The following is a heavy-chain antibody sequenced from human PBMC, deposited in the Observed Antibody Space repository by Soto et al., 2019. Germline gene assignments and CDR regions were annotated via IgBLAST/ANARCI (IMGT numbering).Heavy chain of an antibody. Sequence: HPGGSLRLSCAASGFTFSSYSMNWVRQAPGKGLEWVSYISSSSSTIYYADSVKGRFTISRDNAKNSLYLQMNSLRAEDTAVYYCAREPGEAYGYRSRWPDYWGQGTLVTVS. V-gene: IGHV3-48*01. CDR3: AREPGEAYGYRSRWPDY. CDR2: ISSSSSTI. D-gene: IGHD6-13*01. CDR1: GFTFSSYS. J-gene: IGHJ4*02.